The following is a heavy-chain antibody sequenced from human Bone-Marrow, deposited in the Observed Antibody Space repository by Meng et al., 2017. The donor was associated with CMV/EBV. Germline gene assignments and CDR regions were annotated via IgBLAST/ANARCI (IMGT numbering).Heavy chain of an antibody. D-gene: IGHD3-3*01. V-gene: IGHV3-11*01. CDR2: ISSSGSTI. CDR3: ASHTVYDFWSGSYYYYGMDV. CDR1: GFTFSDYY. Sequence: GGSLRLSCAASGFTFSDYYMSWIRQAPGKGLEWVSYISSSGSTIYYADSVKGRFTISRDNAKNSLYLQMNSLRAEDTAVYYCASHTVYDFWSGSYYYYGMDVWGQGTTVTVSS. J-gene: IGHJ6*02.